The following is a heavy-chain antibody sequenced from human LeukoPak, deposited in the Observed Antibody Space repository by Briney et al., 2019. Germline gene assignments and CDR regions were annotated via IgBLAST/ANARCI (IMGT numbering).Heavy chain of an antibody. J-gene: IGHJ6*03. CDR1: GGSISSSSYY. V-gene: IGHV4-39*07. D-gene: IGHD6-13*01. CDR2: IYYSGST. CDR3: ARDVQQQLVPYYYYYMDV. Sequence: SETLSLTCTVSGGSISSSSYYWGWLRQPPGTGLEWLGSIYYSGSTNYNPSLKSRVTMSVDTSKNQFSLKLSSVTAADTAVYYCARDVQQQLVPYYYYYMDVWGKGTTVTISS.